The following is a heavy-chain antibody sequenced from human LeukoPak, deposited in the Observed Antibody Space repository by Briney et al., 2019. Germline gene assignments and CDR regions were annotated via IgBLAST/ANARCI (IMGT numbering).Heavy chain of an antibody. CDR3: ARDPRSKGGDWGDFDY. D-gene: IGHD2-21*02. Sequence: GGSLRLSCAASGFTFSIYWMHWVRQAPGKGLEWVANIKEDGSEKYYVDSVKGRFTISRDNAKNSLNLQMTSLRADGTAVYYCARDPRSKGGDWGDFDYWGQGTLVTVSS. CDR1: GFTFSIYW. CDR2: IKEDGSEK. J-gene: IGHJ4*02. V-gene: IGHV3-7*01.